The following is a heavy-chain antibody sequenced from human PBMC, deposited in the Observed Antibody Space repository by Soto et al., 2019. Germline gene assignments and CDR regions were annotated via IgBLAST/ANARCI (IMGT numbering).Heavy chain of an antibody. CDR2: IIPIFGTT. CDR3: ARDRTDSGYYTNWLDP. D-gene: IGHD3-22*01. V-gene: IGHV1-69*06. CDR1: GGTFGSDA. Sequence: SVKVSCKAAGGTFGSDAITWVRQAPGQGLEWVGRIIPIFGTTNYAQNLQGRVTISADKSTLTSYMELHSLTSDDTALYYCARDRTDSGYYTNWLDPWGQGTQVTVSS. J-gene: IGHJ5*02.